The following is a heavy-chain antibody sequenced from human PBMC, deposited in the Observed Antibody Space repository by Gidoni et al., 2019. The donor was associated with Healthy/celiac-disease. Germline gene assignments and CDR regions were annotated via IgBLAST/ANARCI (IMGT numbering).Heavy chain of an antibody. V-gene: IGHV4-4*02. CDR1: GGSISSSYW. J-gene: IGHJ4*02. Sequence: QVQLQESGTGLVKPSGTLSLTCAVSGGSISSSYWWSWVRQPPGKGLEWIGEIYHSGSTNYNPSLKSRVTISVDKSKNQFSLKLTSVTAADTAVYYCATSQSSDYSFEHWGQGTLVTVSS. CDR2: IYHSGST. D-gene: IGHD2-21*02. CDR3: ATSQSSDYSFEH.